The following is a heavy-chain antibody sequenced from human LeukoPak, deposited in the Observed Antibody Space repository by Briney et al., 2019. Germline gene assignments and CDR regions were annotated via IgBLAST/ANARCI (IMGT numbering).Heavy chain of an antibody. D-gene: IGHD3-9*01. CDR3: ARGAPYYDILTGYYSSPSTKFDY. V-gene: IGHV1-18*01. CDR1: GYTFTSYG. J-gene: IGHJ4*02. CDR2: ISAYNGNT. Sequence: GASVKVSCKASGYTFTSYGISWVRQAPGQGLEWMGWISAYNGNTNYAQKLQGRVTMTTDTSTSTAYMELRSLRSDDTAVYYCARGAPYYDILTGYYSSPSTKFDYWGQGTLVTVSS.